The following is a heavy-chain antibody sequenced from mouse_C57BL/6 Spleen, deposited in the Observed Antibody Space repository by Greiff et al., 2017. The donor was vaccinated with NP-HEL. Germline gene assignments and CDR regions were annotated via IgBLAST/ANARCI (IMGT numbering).Heavy chain of an antibody. CDR2: IHPNSGST. D-gene: IGHD2-3*01. CDR1: GYTFTSYW. V-gene: IGHV1-64*01. CDR3: ATPIYDGYRYWYFDV. Sequence: QVQLQQPGAELVKPGASVKLSCKASGYTFTSYWMHWVKQRPGQGLEWIGMIHPNSGSTNYNEKFKSKATLTVDKSSSIAYMQLSSLTSEDSAVYYCATPIYDGYRYWYFDVWGTGTTVTVSS. J-gene: IGHJ1*03.